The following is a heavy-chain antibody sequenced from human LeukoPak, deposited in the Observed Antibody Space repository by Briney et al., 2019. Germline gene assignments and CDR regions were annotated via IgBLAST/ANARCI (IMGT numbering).Heavy chain of an antibody. CDR2: IIPIFGTA. Sequence: SVKVSCKASGGTFSSYAISWVRQAPGQGLEWMGGIIPIFGTANYAQKFQGRVTITADESTSTAYMELSSLRSEDTAVYYCARDRSYDILTGYYKGPDPWGQGTLVTVSS. J-gene: IGHJ5*02. CDR3: ARDRSYDILTGYYKGPDP. D-gene: IGHD3-9*01. V-gene: IGHV1-69*13. CDR1: GGTFSSYA.